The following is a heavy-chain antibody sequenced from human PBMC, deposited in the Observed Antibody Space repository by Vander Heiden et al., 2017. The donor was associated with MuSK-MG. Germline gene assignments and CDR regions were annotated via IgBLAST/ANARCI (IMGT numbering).Heavy chain of an antibody. CDR1: GDSISDSGFY. CDR3: VIRPVSTGGVDY. D-gene: IGHD4-17*01. V-gene: IGHV4-39*01. Sequence: QLQVQESGPGLVKPSETLSLTCSVSGDSISDSGFYWGWIRQPPGKGLEWVGSMYYSGSTYFNPALKSRVTIFVDTPKNQFSLKLQSVTAADTAVYYCVIRPVSTGGVDYWGQGTLVTVSS. J-gene: IGHJ4*02. CDR2: MYYSGST.